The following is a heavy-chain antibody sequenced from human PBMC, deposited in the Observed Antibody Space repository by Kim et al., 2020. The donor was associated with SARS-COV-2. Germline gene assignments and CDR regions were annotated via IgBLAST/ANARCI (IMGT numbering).Heavy chain of an antibody. CDR2: IGYDGSNK. CDR3: ARDEPIVVVVAATLGYYGMDV. D-gene: IGHD2-15*01. Sequence: GGSLRLSCAASGFTFSSYGMHWVRQAPGKGLEWVAFIGYDGSNKYYADSVKGRFTISRDNSKNTLYLQMNSRRAEDTAVYFCARDEPIVVVVAATLGYYGMDVWGQGTTVTVSS. V-gene: IGHV3-30*02. CDR1: GFTFSSYG. J-gene: IGHJ6*02.